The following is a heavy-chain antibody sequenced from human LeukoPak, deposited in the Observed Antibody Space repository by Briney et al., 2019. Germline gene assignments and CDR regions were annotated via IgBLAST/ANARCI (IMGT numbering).Heavy chain of an antibody. CDR1: GFTFNSHH. CDR3: VRQGLGASGLDQ. CDR2: APHDGNSP. D-gene: IGHD6-13*01. V-gene: IGHV3-30*03. Sequence: PGGSLRLSCAVSGFTFNSHHMHWVRQSPNKRLEWVAVAPHDGNSPLYAASVNGRFTISRDSSKDTLFLYMDSLRVDDTAMYYCVRQGLGASGLDQWGQGVLVTVSS. J-gene: IGHJ4*02.